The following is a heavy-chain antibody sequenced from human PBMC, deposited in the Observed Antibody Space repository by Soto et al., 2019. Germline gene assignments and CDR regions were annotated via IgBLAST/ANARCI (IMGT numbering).Heavy chain of an antibody. J-gene: IGHJ6*03. CDR2: LGGNGFTT. Sequence: EVQLLESGGGLVQPGGSLRLSCVVSGFTFGSYAMSWVRQAPGKGPEWVAILGGNGFTTYYAASLKGRFTISGDKSKSTLFLQMNSLRADDTVVYYCAKALRPSLNFFYYMDVWGRGTAVTVSS. V-gene: IGHV3-23*01. CDR3: AKALRPSLNFFYYMDV. CDR1: GFTFGSYA. D-gene: IGHD2-2*01.